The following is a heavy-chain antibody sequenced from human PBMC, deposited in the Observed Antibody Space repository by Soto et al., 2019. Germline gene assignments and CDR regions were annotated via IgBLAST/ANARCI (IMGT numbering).Heavy chain of an antibody. CDR3: ARGQYSSSWYVSDY. J-gene: IGHJ4*02. V-gene: IGHV4-61*01. CDR2: IYYSGST. Sequence: QVQLQESGPGLVKPSETLSLTCTVSGGSVSSGSYYWSWIRQPPGKGLEWIGYIYYSGSTNYNPPLKCRVTISVDTSKNQFSLKLSSVTAADTAVYYCARGQYSSSWYVSDYWGQGTLVTVSS. CDR1: GGSVSSGSYY. D-gene: IGHD6-13*01.